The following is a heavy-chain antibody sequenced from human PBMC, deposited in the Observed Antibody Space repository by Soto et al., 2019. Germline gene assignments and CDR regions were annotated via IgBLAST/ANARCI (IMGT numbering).Heavy chain of an antibody. J-gene: IGHJ5*02. CDR2: IYYSGST. D-gene: IGHD3-3*01. CDR1: GGSISSYY. Sequence: QVQLQESGPGLVKPSETLSLTCTVSGGSISSYYWSWLRQPPGKGLEWIGYIYYSGSTHYNPSLKSRVTLAVDTSKNLFSPKLSSVTAADTAVYYCARAAPITIFGVVTDWFDPWGQGTLVTVSS. V-gene: IGHV4-59*01. CDR3: ARAAPITIFGVVTDWFDP.